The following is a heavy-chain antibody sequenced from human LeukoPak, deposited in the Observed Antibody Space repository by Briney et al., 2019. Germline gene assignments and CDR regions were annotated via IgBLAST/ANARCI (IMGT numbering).Heavy chain of an antibody. CDR3: AREDHCSSTSCSYFFDY. CDR2: IYYSGST. V-gene: IGHV4-30-4*01. J-gene: IGHJ4*02. CDR1: GGSINSGDYY. D-gene: IGHD2-2*01. Sequence: SQTLSLTCTVSGGSINSGDYYRSWIRQPPGKGLEWIGYIYYSGSTYYNPSLKSRVTISVDTSKNQFSLKLSSVTAADSAVYYCAREDHCSSTSCSYFFDYWGQGTLVTVSS.